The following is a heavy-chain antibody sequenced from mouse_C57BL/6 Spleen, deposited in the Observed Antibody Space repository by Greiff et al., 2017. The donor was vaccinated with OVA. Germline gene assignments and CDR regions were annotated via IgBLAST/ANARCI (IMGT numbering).Heavy chain of an antibody. D-gene: IGHD2-5*01. CDR2: IYPRSGNT. CDR3: ARVDSNWFAY. CDR1: GYTFTSYG. J-gene: IGHJ3*01. V-gene: IGHV1-81*01. Sequence: QVQLQQSGAELARPGASVKLSCKASGYTFTSYGISWVKQRTGQGLEWIGEIYPRSGNTYYNEKFKGKATLTADKSSSTAYMELRSLTSEDSAVYFCARVDSNWFAYWGQGTLVTVSA.